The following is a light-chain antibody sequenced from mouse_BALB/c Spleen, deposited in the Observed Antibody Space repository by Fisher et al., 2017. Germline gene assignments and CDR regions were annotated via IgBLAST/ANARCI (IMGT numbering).Light chain of an antibody. V-gene: IGKV4-59*01. CDR1: SSVSY. J-gene: IGKJ1*01. CDR2: DTS. CDR3: QQWSSNPRT. Sequence: IVITQSPAIMSASPGEKVTMTCSASSSVSYMHWYQQKSGTSPKRWIYDTSKLASGVPARFSGSGSGTSYSLTISSMEAEDAATYYCQQWSSNPRTFGGGTKLEIK.